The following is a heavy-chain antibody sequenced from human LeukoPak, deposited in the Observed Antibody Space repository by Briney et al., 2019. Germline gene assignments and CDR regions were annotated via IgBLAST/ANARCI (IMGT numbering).Heavy chain of an antibody. J-gene: IGHJ6*03. V-gene: IGHV5-51*01. CDR1: GYSFTSYW. D-gene: IGHD5-18*01. CDR3: ARRRGTAMADYYYYYYMDV. Sequence: GESLKISCKGSGYSFTSYWIGWVRQMPGKGLEWMGIIYPGDSDTRYSPSFQGQVTISADKSISTAYLQWSSLKASDTAMYYCARRRGTAMADYYYYYYMDVWGKGTTVTVSS. CDR2: IYPGDSDT.